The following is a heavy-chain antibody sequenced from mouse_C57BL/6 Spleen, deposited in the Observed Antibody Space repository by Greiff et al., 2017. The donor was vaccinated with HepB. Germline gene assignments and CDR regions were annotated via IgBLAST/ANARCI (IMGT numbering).Heavy chain of an antibody. CDR3: ARRGYPAWFGY. Sequence: EVQLQQSGPELVKPGASVKISCKASGYTFTDYYMNWVKQSHGKSLEWIGDINPNNGGTSYNQKFKGKATLTVDKSSSTAYMELRSLTSEDSAVYDCARRGYPAWFGYWGQGTLVTVSA. V-gene: IGHV1-26*01. CDR1: GYTFTDYY. J-gene: IGHJ3*01. CDR2: INPNNGGT. D-gene: IGHD2-2*01.